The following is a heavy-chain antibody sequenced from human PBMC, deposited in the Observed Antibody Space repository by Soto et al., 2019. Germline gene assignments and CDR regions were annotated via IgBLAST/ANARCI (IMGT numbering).Heavy chain of an antibody. Sequence: GGSLRLSCAASGFTFSSYGMHWVRQAPGKGLEWVAVIWYDGSNKYYADSVKGRFTISRDNSKNTLYLQMNSLRAEDTAVYYCARDRYNWNDPYYYYGMDVWGQGTTVTVSS. CDR2: IWYDGSNK. D-gene: IGHD1-20*01. J-gene: IGHJ6*02. CDR1: GFTFSSYG. V-gene: IGHV3-33*01. CDR3: ARDRYNWNDPYYYYGMDV.